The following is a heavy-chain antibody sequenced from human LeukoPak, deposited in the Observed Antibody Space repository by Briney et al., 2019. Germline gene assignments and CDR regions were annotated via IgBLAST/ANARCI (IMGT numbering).Heavy chain of an antibody. CDR2: ISSSSSYI. CDR1: GFTFSSYS. D-gene: IGHD2-8*01. J-gene: IGHJ4*02. V-gene: IGHV3-21*01. Sequence: PGGSLRLSCAASGFTFSSYSMNWVRQAPGKGLEWVSSISSSSSYIYYADSVKGRFTISRDNAKNSLYLQMNSLRAEDTAMYYCARGDGGETTNGGYYFNYWGQGTLVTVSS. CDR3: ARGDGGETTNGGYYFNY.